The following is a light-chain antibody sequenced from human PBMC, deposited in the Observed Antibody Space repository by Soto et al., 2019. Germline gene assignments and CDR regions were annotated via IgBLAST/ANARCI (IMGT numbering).Light chain of an antibody. J-gene: IGKJ1*01. Sequence: EIVLTQSPGTLSLSPGERATLSCRASQSVSSNYLAWYQQKSGQAPRLLIYGASSRATGIPDRFSSSGSVTDFTLTISRLEPEDFAVYYCQQYGGSPRTFGQGTRVEIK. V-gene: IGKV3-20*01. CDR2: GAS. CDR1: QSVSSNY. CDR3: QQYGGSPRT.